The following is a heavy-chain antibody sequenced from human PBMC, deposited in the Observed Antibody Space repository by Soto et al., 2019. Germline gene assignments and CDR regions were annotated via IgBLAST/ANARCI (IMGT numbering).Heavy chain of an antibody. CDR1: GFTFDDYT. J-gene: IGHJ6*02. V-gene: IGHV3-43*01. CDR2: ISWDGGST. CDR3: AKEGRYCSSTSRYRAGIYYYYYGMDV. D-gene: IGHD2-2*02. Sequence: PGGSLRLSCAASGFTFDDYTMHWFRQAPGKGLEWVSLISWDGGSTYYADSVKGRFTISRDNSKNSLYLQMNSLRTEDTALYYCAKEGRYCSSTSRYRAGIYYYYYGMDVWGQGTTVTVSS.